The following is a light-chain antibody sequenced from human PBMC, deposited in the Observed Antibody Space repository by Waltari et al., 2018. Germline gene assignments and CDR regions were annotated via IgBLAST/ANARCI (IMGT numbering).Light chain of an antibody. V-gene: IGKV3-20*01. CDR3: QNHERLPAV. Sequence: SCRASQSVGRYLVWYQQKPGQAPRLLIYGASSRAAGIPDRFSGSGSGTDFSLTISRLEPEDFAVYYCQNHERLPAVFGQETKVEIK. J-gene: IGKJ1*01. CDR1: QSVGRY. CDR2: GAS.